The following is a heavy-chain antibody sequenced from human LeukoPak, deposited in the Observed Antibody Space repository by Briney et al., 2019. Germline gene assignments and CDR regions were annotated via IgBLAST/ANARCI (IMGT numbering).Heavy chain of an antibody. D-gene: IGHD3-10*01. J-gene: IGHJ3*02. CDR2: AFYSGYA. CDR1: NDSLGTSY. Sequence: SETLSLTCTVSNDSLGTSYWSWLRQPPGKRLEWIGNAFYSGYANYNPSLKSRVTISIDTSKNQFSLSLTSVSAADTAVYYCAKEADRADAFDIWGQGTMVTVSS. V-gene: IGHV4-59*01. CDR3: AKEADRADAFDI.